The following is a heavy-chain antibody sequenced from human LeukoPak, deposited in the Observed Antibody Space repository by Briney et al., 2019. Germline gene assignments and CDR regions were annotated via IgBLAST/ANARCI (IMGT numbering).Heavy chain of an antibody. Sequence: GGSLRLSCTASGFTFGDYALSWFRQAPGKGLEWLSFIRSKDHGGTTEYAASVKGRFTISRDDSNSIAYLQMNSLRAEDTAVYYCAKDFRSSWYIRYFDYWGQGTLVTVSS. CDR2: IRSKDHGGTT. J-gene: IGHJ4*02. D-gene: IGHD6-13*01. CDR1: GFTFGDYA. V-gene: IGHV3-49*03. CDR3: AKDFRSSWYIRYFDY.